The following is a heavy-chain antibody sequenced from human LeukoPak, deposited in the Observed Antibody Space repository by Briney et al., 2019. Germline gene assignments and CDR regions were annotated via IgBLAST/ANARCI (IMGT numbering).Heavy chain of an antibody. V-gene: IGHV3-9*01. CDR3: AKDMGYGSGSFPFDY. CDR1: GFTFDDYA. J-gene: IGHJ4*02. Sequence: PGGSLRLSCAASGFTFDDYAMHWVRQAPGKGLEWVSGISWNSGSIGYADSVKGRFTISRDNAKNSLYLQMNSLRAEDTASYYCAKDMGYGSGSFPFDYWGQGTLVTVSS. CDR2: ISWNSGSI. D-gene: IGHD3-10*01.